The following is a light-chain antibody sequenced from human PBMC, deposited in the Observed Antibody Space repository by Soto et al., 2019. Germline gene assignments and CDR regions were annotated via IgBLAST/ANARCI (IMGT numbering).Light chain of an antibody. CDR2: EVS. J-gene: IGLJ2*01. CDR3: SSYTTSSTVA. CDR1: SSDIGGYNY. V-gene: IGLV2-14*01. Sequence: QSALTQSASVSGSPGQSITISCTGTSSDIGGYNYVSWYQQHPDKAPKLMIFEVSNRPSGVSNRFSGSKSVNTASLTISGLLPEDEADYYCSSYTTSSTVAFGGGTKLTFL.